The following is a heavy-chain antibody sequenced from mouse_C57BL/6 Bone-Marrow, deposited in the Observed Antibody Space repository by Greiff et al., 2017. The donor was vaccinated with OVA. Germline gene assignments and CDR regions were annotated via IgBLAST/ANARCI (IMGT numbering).Heavy chain of an antibody. Sequence: RLVELGAGLGKLGGSLKLSFAPLGFLFSGIALFWVRQTPEKRLEWVAYISSGGDYIYYADTVKGRFTISRDNARNTLYLQMSSLKSEDTAMYYCTRLLDAMDYWGQGTSVTVSS. V-gene: IGHV5-9-1*02. CDR2: ISSGGDYI. D-gene: IGHD2-1*01. J-gene: IGHJ4*01. CDR3: TRLLDAMDY. CDR1: GFLFSGIA.